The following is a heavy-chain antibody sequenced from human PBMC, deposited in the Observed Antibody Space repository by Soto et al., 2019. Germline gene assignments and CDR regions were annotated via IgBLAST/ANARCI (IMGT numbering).Heavy chain of an antibody. CDR1: GYTFTSYG. CDR3: ARVLRYFDLGLFDF. J-gene: IGHJ4*02. CDR2: ISAYTGNT. V-gene: IGHV1-18*01. D-gene: IGHD3-9*01. Sequence: QVQLVQSGAEVKKPGASVKVSCKASGYTFTSYGISWVRQAPGQGLEWMGWISAYTGNTNYAQKLPGRVTMTTDTTTSAADMELGCLRSDDTAVYYGARVLRYFDLGLFDFWGQGTLVTVSS.